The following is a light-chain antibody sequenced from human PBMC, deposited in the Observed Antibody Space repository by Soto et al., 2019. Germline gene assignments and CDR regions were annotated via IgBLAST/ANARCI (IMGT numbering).Light chain of an antibody. CDR2: EVS. V-gene: IGLV2-14*01. CDR1: SNDVGGYNY. CDR3: SSYTSSSTYV. Sequence: QSSLTQPASVSGTPGQSITISCTGTSNDVGGYNYVSWYQQHPGKAPKLIIYEVSNRPSGVSNRFSGSKSGNTASLTISGLQAEDEADYFCSSYTSSSTYVFGIGTKLTV. J-gene: IGLJ1*01.